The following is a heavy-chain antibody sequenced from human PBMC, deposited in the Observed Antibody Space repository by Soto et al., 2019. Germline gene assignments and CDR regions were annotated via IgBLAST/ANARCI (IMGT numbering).Heavy chain of an antibody. CDR1: GFTFSSYA. D-gene: IGHD4-17*01. V-gene: IGHV3-30-3*01. J-gene: IGHJ4*02. CDR3: ARDQSATVRCDY. Sequence: GGSLRLSCAASGFTFSSYAMHWVRQAPDKGLEWVAVISYDGSNKYYADSVKGRFTISRDNSKNTLYLQMNSLRAEDTAVYYCARDQSATVRCDYWGQGTLVTVPS. CDR2: ISYDGSNK.